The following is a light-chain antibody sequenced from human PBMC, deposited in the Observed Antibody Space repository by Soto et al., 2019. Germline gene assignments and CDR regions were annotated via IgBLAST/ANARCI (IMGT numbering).Light chain of an antibody. CDR1: QSLGSNEGNTR. CDR3: MQYTHWPHT. V-gene: IGKV2-30*01. J-gene: IGKJ2*01. Sequence: DVVVTQSPLSLPVTLGQPASISCKSSQSLGSNEGNTRLDWFHQRPGQSPRRLIYMVSKRDSGVPDRFSGSGSGTDFTLKINRVEAEDVGIYFFMQYTHWPHTFGQGTKLEIE. CDR2: MVS.